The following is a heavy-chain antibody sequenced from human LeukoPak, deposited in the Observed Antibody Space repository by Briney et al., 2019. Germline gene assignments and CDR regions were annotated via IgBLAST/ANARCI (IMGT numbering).Heavy chain of an antibody. D-gene: IGHD6-13*01. CDR1: GFTFSSYS. J-gene: IGHJ3*02. CDR3: ARGDSSLSDAFDI. V-gene: IGHV3-21*01. Sequence: GGSLRLSCAASGFTFSSYSMNWVRQAPGKGLEWVSSISSSSSYIYYADSVKGRFTISRDNAKNSLYLQMNSLRAEDTAVYYCARGDSSLSDAFDIWGQGTMVTVSS. CDR2: ISSSSSYI.